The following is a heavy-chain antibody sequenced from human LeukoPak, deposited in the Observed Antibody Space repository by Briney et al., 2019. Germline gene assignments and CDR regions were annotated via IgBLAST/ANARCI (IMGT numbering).Heavy chain of an antibody. CDR3: ARVYYDILTGYLDAFDI. V-gene: IGHV3-66*02. D-gene: IGHD3-9*01. CDR1: GFTVSSNY. Sequence: GGSLRLSCAASGFTVSSNYMSWVRQAPGKGLEWVSVIYSGGSTYYADSVKGRFTISRDNSKNTLYLQMNSLRAEDTAVYYCARVYYDILTGYLDAFDIWGQGTMVTVSS. J-gene: IGHJ3*02. CDR2: IYSGGST.